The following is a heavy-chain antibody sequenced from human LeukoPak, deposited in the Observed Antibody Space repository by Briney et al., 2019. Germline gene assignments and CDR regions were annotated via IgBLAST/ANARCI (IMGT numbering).Heavy chain of an antibody. Sequence: PMASVKVSCKASGGTFSSYTISWVGQAPGQGLEWMGRIIPILGIANYAQKFQGRVTITADKSTSTAYMELSSLRSEDTAVYYCARADGYYDFWSGCYLNYWGQGTLVTVSS. D-gene: IGHD3-3*01. J-gene: IGHJ4*02. V-gene: IGHV1-69*02. CDR3: ARADGYYDFWSGCYLNY. CDR2: IIPILGIA. CDR1: GGTFSSYT.